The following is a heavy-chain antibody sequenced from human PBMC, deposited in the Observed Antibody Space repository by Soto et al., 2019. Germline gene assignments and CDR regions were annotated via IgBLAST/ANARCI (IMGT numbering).Heavy chain of an antibody. V-gene: IGHV1-18*01. CDR1: GYTFTSYG. CDR3: ARANPWAYFDY. CDR2: ISAYNGNT. Sequence: QVQLVQSGAEVKKPGASVKVSCRPSGYTFTSYGIGWGRQAPGQGLEWMGWISAYNGNTNYAQKLRGRGTMTTDTSTSTAYMELRSLRSDDTAVYYCARANPWAYFDYWGQGTLVTVSS. D-gene: IGHD7-27*01. J-gene: IGHJ4*02.